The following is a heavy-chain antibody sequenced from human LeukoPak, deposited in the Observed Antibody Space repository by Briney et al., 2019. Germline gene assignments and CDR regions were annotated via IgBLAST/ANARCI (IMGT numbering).Heavy chain of an antibody. V-gene: IGHV3-11*01. CDR2: ISDSGTTI. J-gene: IGHJ4*02. D-gene: IGHD5-12*01. CDR1: GFTFSDYY. Sequence: PGGSLRLSCTASGFTFSDYYMSWIRQALGKGLEWVSYISDSGTTIYYADSVKGRFTISRDNARNSLYLQMNSLRAEDMAVYYCARGVRGYDFWGQGTLVTVSS. CDR3: ARGVRGYDF.